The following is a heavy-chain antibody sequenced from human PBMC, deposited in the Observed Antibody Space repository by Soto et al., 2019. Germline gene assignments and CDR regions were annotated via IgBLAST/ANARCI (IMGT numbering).Heavy chain of an antibody. V-gene: IGHV4-31*03. J-gene: IGHJ5*02. CDR3: ARVGGINWFEP. CDR1: GGSISRGGYY. Sequence: TSETLSLTCTVSGGSISRGGYYWSWIRQHPGKGLEWIGYIYYSGSTYYNPSLKSRVTISVDTSKNQFSLKLSSVTAADTAVYYCARVGGINWFEPWGQGTLVTVSS. CDR2: IYYSGST. D-gene: IGHD1-20*01.